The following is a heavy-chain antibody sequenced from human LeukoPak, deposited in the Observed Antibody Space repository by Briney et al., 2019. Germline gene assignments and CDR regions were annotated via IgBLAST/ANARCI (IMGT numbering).Heavy chain of an antibody. D-gene: IGHD3-22*01. J-gene: IGHJ4*02. CDR1: GFTFSSYD. V-gene: IGHV3-48*03. CDR2: ISSSGSTI. CDR3: ARDMKDSSGCYYDLAY. Sequence: TGGSLRLSCAASGFTFSSYDMNWVRQAPGKGLEWVSYISSSGSTIYYADSVKGRFTISRDNAKNSLYLQMNSLRAEDTAVYYCARDMKDSSGCYYDLAYWGQGTLVTVSS.